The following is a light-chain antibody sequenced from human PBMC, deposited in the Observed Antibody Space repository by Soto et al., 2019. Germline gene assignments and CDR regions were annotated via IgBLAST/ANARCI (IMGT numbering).Light chain of an antibody. J-gene: IGLJ1*01. V-gene: IGLV2-14*01. CDR1: SSDVGGYNY. CDR3: SSYTSSSTLYV. CDR2: EVS. Sequence: QSGLAQPASVSGSPGHSITICCTGASSDVGGYNYVSWYQQHPGKAPKLMIYEVSNRPSGVSDRFSGSKSGNTASLTISGLQAEDDADYYCSSYTSSSTLYVFGTGTKVTVL.